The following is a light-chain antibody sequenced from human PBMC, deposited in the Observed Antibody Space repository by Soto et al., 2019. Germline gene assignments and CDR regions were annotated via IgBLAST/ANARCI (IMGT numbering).Light chain of an antibody. CDR1: QNINTR. J-gene: IGKJ1*01. CDR3: QQRQSWPRT. Sequence: EIVLTQSPATLSSSLGDRVTITCRASQNINTRLAWYQHRPGQAPRLLIYQASNRPGGIPARFSASVTGTDFTLTISSVQPEDFAIYYCQQRQSWPRTFGQGTKVDIK. CDR2: QAS. V-gene: IGKV3-11*01.